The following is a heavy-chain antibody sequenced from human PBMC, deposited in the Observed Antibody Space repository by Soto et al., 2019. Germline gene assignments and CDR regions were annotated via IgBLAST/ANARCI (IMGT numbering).Heavy chain of an antibody. J-gene: IGHJ3*02. V-gene: IGHV3-72*01. CDR2: TRNKANSYTT. CDR3: DRGFLEWDTSDAFDI. D-gene: IGHD3-3*01. CDR1: GCTFSDHY. Sequence: GSLVVAGSASGCTFSDHYMDWVRQAPGKGLEWVGRTRNKANSYTTEYAASVKGRFTISRDDSKNSLYLQMNSLKTEDTAVYYCDRGFLEWDTSDAFDIWGQGTMVTV.